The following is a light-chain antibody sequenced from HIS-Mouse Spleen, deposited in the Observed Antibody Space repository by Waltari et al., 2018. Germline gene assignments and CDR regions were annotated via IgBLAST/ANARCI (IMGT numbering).Light chain of an antibody. CDR3: SSYTSSSTV. J-gene: IGLJ2*01. CDR2: EVS. V-gene: IGLV2-14*01. Sequence: QSALTQPASVSGSPGQSITISCTGTSSDVGGYHYVSWYQQHPGKAPKLMIYEVSNRPSWVSNRFSGSKSGNTASLTISGLQAEDEADYYCSSYTSSSTVFGGGTKLTVL. CDR1: SSDVGGYHY.